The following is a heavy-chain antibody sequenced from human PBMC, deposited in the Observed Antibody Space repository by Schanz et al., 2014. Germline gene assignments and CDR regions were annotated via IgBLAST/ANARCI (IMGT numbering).Heavy chain of an antibody. CDR3: ARSNYYDNSDYYNSFDY. J-gene: IGHJ4*02. D-gene: IGHD3-22*01. CDR2: IIPILGIA. V-gene: IGHV1-69*02. Sequence: VQLVQSGAEVKKPGSSVKVSCKASGGTFSSYSISWVRQAPGQGLEWMGRIIPILGIANYAQKFQGRVTNTADKSTSTADMDLSSLRPEDTAVYYCARSNYYDNSDYYNSFDYWGQGTLVTVSS. CDR1: GGTFSSYS.